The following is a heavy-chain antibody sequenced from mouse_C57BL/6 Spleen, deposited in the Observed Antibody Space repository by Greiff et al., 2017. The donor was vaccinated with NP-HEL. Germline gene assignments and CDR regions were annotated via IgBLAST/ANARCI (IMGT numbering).Heavy chain of an antibody. Sequence: VQRVESGAELVRPGTSVKVSCKASGYAFTNYLIEWVKQRPGQGLEWIGVINPGSGGTNYNEKFKGKATLTADKSSSTAYMQLSSLTSEDSAVYFCARSITTVWYFDVWGTGTTVTVSS. V-gene: IGHV1-54*01. D-gene: IGHD1-1*01. CDR1: GYAFTNYL. CDR3: ARSITTVWYFDV. CDR2: INPGSGGT. J-gene: IGHJ1*03.